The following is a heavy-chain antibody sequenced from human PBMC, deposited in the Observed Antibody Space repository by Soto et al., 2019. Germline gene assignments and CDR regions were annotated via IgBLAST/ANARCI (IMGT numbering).Heavy chain of an antibody. V-gene: IGHV3-23*01. CDR2: ISGSGGST. CDR3: AKAFEVVVAANFYYYYGMDV. Sequence: EVQLLESGGGLVQPGGSLRLSCAASGFTFSSYAMSWVRQAPGKGLEWVSAISGSGGSTYYADSVKGRFTISRDNSKNTLYLQMNSLRAEDMAVYYCAKAFEVVVAANFYYYYGMDVWGQGTTVTVSS. D-gene: IGHD2-15*01. CDR1: GFTFSSYA. J-gene: IGHJ6*02.